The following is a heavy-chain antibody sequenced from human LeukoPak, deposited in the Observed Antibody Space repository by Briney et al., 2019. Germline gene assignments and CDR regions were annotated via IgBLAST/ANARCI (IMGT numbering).Heavy chain of an antibody. CDR3: ARDRLRFLPWDWFDP. V-gene: IGHV1-18*01. CDR1: VCTYPSYG. D-gene: IGHD3-3*01. Sequence: ASVKDSFKASVCTYPSYGRNGVRPPPGQGLEWMGWISAYNGNTNYAQKFQGRVTMTTDTSTSTAYVELRRLRSDDTAVDYCARDRLRFLPWDWFDPWGQGTLVTVSS. CDR2: ISAYNGNT. J-gene: IGHJ5*02.